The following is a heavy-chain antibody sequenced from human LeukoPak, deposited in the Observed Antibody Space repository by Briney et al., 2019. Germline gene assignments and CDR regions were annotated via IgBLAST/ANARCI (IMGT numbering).Heavy chain of an antibody. CDR3: ARDPPGSGSYGFDY. D-gene: IGHD3-10*01. Sequence: ASVKVSCKASGYTFTCYHMHWVRQAPGQGLEWMGWINPNSGGTNYAQKFQGRVTMTRDTSISTAYMELSRLRSDDTAVYYCARDPPGSGSYGFDYWGQGTLVTVSS. J-gene: IGHJ4*02. CDR2: INPNSGGT. V-gene: IGHV1-2*02. CDR1: GYTFTCYH.